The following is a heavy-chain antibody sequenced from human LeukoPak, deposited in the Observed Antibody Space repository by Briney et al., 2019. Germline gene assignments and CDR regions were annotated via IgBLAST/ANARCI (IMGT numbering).Heavy chain of an antibody. V-gene: IGHV4-30-2*01. J-gene: IGHJ4*02. CDR1: GGSISSGGYS. CDR3: ARLTGDFYYFDY. Sequence: SQTLSLTCAVSGGSISSGGYSWGWIRQPPGKGLEWIGYIYHSGSTYYNPSLKSRVTISVDRSKNQFSLKLSSVTAADTAVYYCARLTGDFYYFDYWGQGTLVTVSS. CDR2: IYHSGST. D-gene: IGHD7-27*01.